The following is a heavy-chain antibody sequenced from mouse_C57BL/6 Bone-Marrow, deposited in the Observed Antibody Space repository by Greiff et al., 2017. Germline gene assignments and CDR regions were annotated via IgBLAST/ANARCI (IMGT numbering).Heavy chain of an antibody. D-gene: IGHD1-1*01. V-gene: IGHV1-55*01. CDR3: GGYGSSQFAY. CDR1: GYTFTSYW. Sequence: VKPGASVKMSCKASGYTFTSYWITWVKQRPGQGLEWIGDIYPGSGSTNYNEKFKSKATLTVDTSSSTAYMQLSSLTSEDSAVYYCGGYGSSQFAYWGQGTLVTVSA. J-gene: IGHJ3*01. CDR2: IYPGSGST.